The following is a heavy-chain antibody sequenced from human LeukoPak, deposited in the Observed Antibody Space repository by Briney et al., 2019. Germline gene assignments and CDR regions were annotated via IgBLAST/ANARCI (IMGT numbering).Heavy chain of an antibody. CDR3: AKDLYSGGHAECFQH. V-gene: IGHV3-23*01. Sequence: GGSLRLSCAASGFTFSSYTMSWVRQAPGKGLEWVSGISGGGGSTYYADSVKGRFTISRDNSEDTLYLQMSSLRAEDTAVYYCAKDLYSGGHAECFQHWGQGTLVTVSS. CDR2: ISGGGGST. CDR1: GFTFSSYT. D-gene: IGHD1-26*01. J-gene: IGHJ1*01.